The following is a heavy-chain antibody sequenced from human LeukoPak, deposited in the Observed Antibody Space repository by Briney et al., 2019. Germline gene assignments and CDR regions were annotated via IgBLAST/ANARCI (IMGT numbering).Heavy chain of an antibody. Sequence: AGGSLRPSCAASGFTFGSYDMHWVRQATGKGLEWVSAIGTAGDTYYPGSVKGRFTISRENAKNSLYLQMNSLRAGDTAVYYCARARGYSSGWGAFDYWGQGTLVTVSS. D-gene: IGHD6-19*01. CDR2: IGTAGDT. V-gene: IGHV3-13*04. J-gene: IGHJ4*02. CDR1: GFTFGSYD. CDR3: ARARGYSSGWGAFDY.